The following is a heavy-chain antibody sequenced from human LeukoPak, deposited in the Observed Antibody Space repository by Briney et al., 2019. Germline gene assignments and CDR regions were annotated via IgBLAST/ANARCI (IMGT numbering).Heavy chain of an antibody. J-gene: IGHJ5*02. V-gene: IGHV4-4*07. Sequence: PSETLSLTCSVSGGSISSYYWRWIRQPGGKGLEWIGRIYTSGSTNYNPSLKSRVTMSVDTSKNQFSLKLSSVTAADTAVYYCARCSGSYNFDPWGQGTLVTVSS. CDR1: GGSISSYY. D-gene: IGHD3-10*02. CDR3: ARCSGSYNFDP. CDR2: IYTSGST.